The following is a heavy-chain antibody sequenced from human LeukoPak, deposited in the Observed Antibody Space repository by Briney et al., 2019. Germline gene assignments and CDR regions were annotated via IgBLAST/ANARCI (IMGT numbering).Heavy chain of an antibody. CDR3: ARAVYCSSTSCYSELYYMDV. CDR1: GSTFSTYW. V-gene: IGHV3-7*01. CDR2: IKQDGSEK. J-gene: IGHJ6*03. D-gene: IGHD2-2*01. Sequence: GGSLRLSCAASGSTFSTYWMSWVRQAPGKGLEWVANIKQDGSEKYYVDSVKGRFTISRDNAKNSLYLQMNSLRAEDTAVYYCARAVYCSSTSCYSELYYMDVWGKGTTVTVSS.